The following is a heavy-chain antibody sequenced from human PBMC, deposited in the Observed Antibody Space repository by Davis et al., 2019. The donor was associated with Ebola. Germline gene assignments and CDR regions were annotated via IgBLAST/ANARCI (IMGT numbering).Heavy chain of an antibody. J-gene: IGHJ4*02. V-gene: IGHV3-72*01. CDR2: IGNKDNTHII. D-gene: IGHD4-23*01. Sequence: GESLKISCAASGFRSRDHHMDWVRQAPGKGLEWVSRIGNKDNTHIIEYAASVKGRFTISRDDSKNSLYLQMDSLKTEDTAVYYCSRDYGGAGDYWGQGTLVTVSS. CDR1: GFRSRDHH. CDR3: SRDYGGAGDY.